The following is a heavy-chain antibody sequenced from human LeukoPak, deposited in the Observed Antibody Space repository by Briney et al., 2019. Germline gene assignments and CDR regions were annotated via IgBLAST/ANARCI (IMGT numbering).Heavy chain of an antibody. CDR2: IYSGGST. Sequence: TSETLSLTCAVSGGSISSSNWWSRVRQPPGKGLEWVSVIYSGGSTYYADSVKGRFTISRDNSKNTLYLQMNSLRAEDTAVYYCTTENIKTTVTSLFSGPKYYYYGMDVWGQGTTVTVSS. CDR1: GGSISSSNW. CDR3: TTENIKTTVTSLFSGPKYYYYGMDV. D-gene: IGHD4-17*01. J-gene: IGHJ6*02. V-gene: IGHV3-53*01.